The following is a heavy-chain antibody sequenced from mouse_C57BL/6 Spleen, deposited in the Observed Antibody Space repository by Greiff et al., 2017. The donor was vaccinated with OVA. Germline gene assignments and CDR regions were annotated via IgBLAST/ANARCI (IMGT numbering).Heavy chain of an antibody. CDR3: AGPTTVVASPYYFDY. J-gene: IGHJ2*01. Sequence: QVQLQQPGAELVKPGASVKLSCKASGYTFTSYWMHWVKQRPGQGLEWIGMIHPNSGSTNYNEKFKSKATLTVDKSSSTAYMQLSSLTSEDSAVYYCAGPTTVVASPYYFDYWGQGTTLTVSS. CDR2: IHPNSGST. V-gene: IGHV1-64*01. CDR1: GYTFTSYW. D-gene: IGHD1-1*01.